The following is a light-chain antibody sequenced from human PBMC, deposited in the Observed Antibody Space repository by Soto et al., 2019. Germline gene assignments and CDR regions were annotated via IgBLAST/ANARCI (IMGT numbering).Light chain of an antibody. V-gene: IGKV3-20*01. J-gene: IGKJ2*01. CDR2: GAS. CDR1: QSVSSRF. Sequence: TQSPGTLSLSPGERATLSCXAXQSVSSRFLAWYQQKPGQAPMLLMYGASSRATGIPDRFSGTGSGTDFTLTISRLEPEDFAVYYCQQYGSSPYTFGLGTKLEIK. CDR3: QQYGSSPYT.